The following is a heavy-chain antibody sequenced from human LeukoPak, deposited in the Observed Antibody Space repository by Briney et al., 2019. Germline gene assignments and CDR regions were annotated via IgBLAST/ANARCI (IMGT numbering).Heavy chain of an antibody. D-gene: IGHD5-24*01. J-gene: IGHJ4*02. CDR1: GGSISSYY. V-gene: IGHV4-59*08. Sequence: PSETLSLTCTVSGGSISSYYWSWIRQPPGKGLEWIGYIYYSGSTNYNPSLKSRVTISVDTSKNQFSLKLSSVTAADTAAYYCARRAGGYNQTGRSAGHFDYWGQGTLVTVSS. CDR3: ARRAGGYNQTGRSAGHFDY. CDR2: IYYSGST.